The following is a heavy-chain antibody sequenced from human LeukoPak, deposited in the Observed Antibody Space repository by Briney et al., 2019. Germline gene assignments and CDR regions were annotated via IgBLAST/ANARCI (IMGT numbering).Heavy chain of an antibody. V-gene: IGHV4-30-2*01. D-gene: IGHD6-25*01. CDR3: ARGTGYSSGWSWYFDL. J-gene: IGHJ2*01. CDR2: IYHSGST. Sequence: SQTLFLTCAVSGGSISSGGYSWSWIRQPPGKGLEWIGYIYHSGSTYYNPSLKSRVTISVDRSKNQFSLKLSSVTAADTAVYYCARGTGYSSGWSWYFDLWGRGTLVTVSS. CDR1: GGSISSGGYS.